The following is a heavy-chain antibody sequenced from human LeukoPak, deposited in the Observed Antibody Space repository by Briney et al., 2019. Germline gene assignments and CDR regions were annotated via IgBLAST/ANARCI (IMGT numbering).Heavy chain of an antibody. D-gene: IGHD3-22*01. Sequence: LAGGSLRLSCAASGFTVSSNYMSWVRQAPGKGLEWASVIYSGGSTYYADSVKGRFTISRDNSKNTLYLQMNSLRAEDTAVYYCAREGSSGYYYFDYWGQGTLVTVSS. V-gene: IGHV3-66*02. CDR1: GFTVSSNY. CDR3: AREGSSGYYYFDY. J-gene: IGHJ4*02. CDR2: IYSGGST.